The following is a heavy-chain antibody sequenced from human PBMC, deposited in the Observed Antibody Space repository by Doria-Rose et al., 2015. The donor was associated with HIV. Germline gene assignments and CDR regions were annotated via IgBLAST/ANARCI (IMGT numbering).Heavy chain of an antibody. CDR1: GVSLSSPGMG. D-gene: IGHD6-13*01. Sequence: ESGPVLVKPTETLTLTCTVSGVSLSSPGMGVSWIRQPPGKALEWLANIFSDDERSYKTSRKSGLTISTGTSKSQVVLTMTDMDPVDTATYYCARIKSSRWYHKYYFDFWGQGTLVIVSA. CDR3: ARIKSSRWYHKYYFDF. V-gene: IGHV2-26*01. CDR2: IFSDDER. J-gene: IGHJ4*02.